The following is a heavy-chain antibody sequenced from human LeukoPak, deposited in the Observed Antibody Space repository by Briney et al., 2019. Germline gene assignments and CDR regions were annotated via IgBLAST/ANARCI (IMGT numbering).Heavy chain of an antibody. J-gene: IGHJ6*03. Sequence: GGSLRLSCAASGFTFSSYGMHWVRQAPGKGLEWVAVIWYDGSNKYYADSVKGRFTISRDNSKNTLYLQMNSLRAEDTAVYYCARARVVPADSHLYYYMDVWGKGTTVTVSS. CDR2: IWYDGSNK. V-gene: IGHV3-33*01. D-gene: IGHD2-2*01. CDR3: ARARVVPADSHLYYYMDV. CDR1: GFTFSSYG.